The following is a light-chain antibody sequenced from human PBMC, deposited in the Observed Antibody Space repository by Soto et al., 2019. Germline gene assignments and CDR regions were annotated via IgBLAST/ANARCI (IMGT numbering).Light chain of an antibody. CDR1: QSVSSY. Sequence: ELVLTQSPATLSLSPGERATLSCRASQSVSSYLACYQQKPGQAPRLLIYDASNRATGIPARFSGSGSGTDFTLTISSLEPEDFAIYYCQQRSNWPPVTFGGGTKVEIK. CDR2: DAS. CDR3: QQRSNWPPVT. J-gene: IGKJ4*01. V-gene: IGKV3-11*01.